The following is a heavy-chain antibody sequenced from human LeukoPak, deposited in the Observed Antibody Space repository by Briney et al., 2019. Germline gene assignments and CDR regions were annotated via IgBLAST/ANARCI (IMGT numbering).Heavy chain of an antibody. J-gene: IGHJ4*02. V-gene: IGHV4-39*01. Sequence: SETLSLTCTVSGGSISSYYWGWIRQPPGKGLEWIGSIYYSESTYYNPSLKSRVTISVDTSKNQFSLKLSSVTAADTAVYYCARLFEGNPALFDYWGQGTLVTVSS. CDR2: IYYSEST. CDR1: GGSISSYY. D-gene: IGHD3-10*02. CDR3: ARLFEGNPALFDY.